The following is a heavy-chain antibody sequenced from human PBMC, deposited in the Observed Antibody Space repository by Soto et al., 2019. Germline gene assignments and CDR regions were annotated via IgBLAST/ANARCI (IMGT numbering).Heavy chain of an antibody. CDR1: GFTFSRYG. CDR2: ISYDGSNK. J-gene: IGHJ6*02. CDR3: AKDRLGYGYGHPMDV. D-gene: IGHD5-18*01. V-gene: IGHV3-30*18. Sequence: PVGSLRLSCAASGFTFSRYGMHWVRQAPGKGLEWVAVISYDGSNKYYADSVKGRFTISRDNSKNTLYLQMNSLRAEDTAVYYCAKDRLGYGYGHPMDVWGQGTTVTVS.